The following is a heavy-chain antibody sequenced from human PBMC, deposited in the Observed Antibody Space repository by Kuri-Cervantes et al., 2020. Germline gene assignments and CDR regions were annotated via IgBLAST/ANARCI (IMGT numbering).Heavy chain of an antibody. CDR3: ARNYYDSRGYPPINHMDV. V-gene: IGHV3-30-3*01. D-gene: IGHD3-22*01. Sequence: GESLKISCAASGFTFSSYAMHWVRQAPGKGLEWVAVISYDGSNKYYADSVKGRFTISRDNSKNTLYLQMNSLSVDDTALYYCARNYYDSRGYPPINHMDVWGEGTTVTVSS. J-gene: IGHJ6*03. CDR1: GFTFSSYA. CDR2: ISYDGSNK.